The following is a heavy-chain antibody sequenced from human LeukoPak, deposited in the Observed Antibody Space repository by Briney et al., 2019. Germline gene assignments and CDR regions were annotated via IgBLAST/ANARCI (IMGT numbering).Heavy chain of an antibody. J-gene: IGHJ4*02. D-gene: IGHD1-1*01. V-gene: IGHV1-69*13. Sequence: GASVKVSCKASGGTFSTDTISWVRQAPGQGLEWMGGIIPIYGIANYAQKFQGRVTITADESTNTAYMELISLKSEDTAIYYCGSQVDGATRRGPFEYWGQGTLVTVSS. CDR2: IIPIYGIA. CDR3: GSQVDGATRRGPFEY. CDR1: GGTFSTDT.